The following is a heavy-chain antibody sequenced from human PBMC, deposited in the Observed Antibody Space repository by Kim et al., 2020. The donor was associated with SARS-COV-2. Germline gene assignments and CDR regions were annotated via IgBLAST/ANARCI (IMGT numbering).Heavy chain of an antibody. D-gene: IGHD6-13*01. Sequence: SVKVSCKASGGTFSSYAISWVRQAPGQGLEWMGGIIPIFGTANYAQKFQGRVTITADESTSTAYMELSSLRSEDTAVYYCAKINSSRLVKGGFDPWGQGTLVTVSS. CDR3: AKINSSRLVKGGFDP. CDR1: GGTFSSYA. V-gene: IGHV1-69*13. J-gene: IGHJ5*02. CDR2: IIPIFGTA.